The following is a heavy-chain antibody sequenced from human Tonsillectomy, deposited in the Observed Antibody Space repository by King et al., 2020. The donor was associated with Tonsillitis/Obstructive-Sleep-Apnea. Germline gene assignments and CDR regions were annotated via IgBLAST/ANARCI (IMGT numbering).Heavy chain of an antibody. J-gene: IGHJ6*03. CDR3: ARGGIVVVRHYYYMDV. Sequence: VQLQQWGAGLLKPSETLSLHCAVSGGSFSGYYWSWIRQPPGKGLEWIGEINHSGSTNYNPSLKSRVTISVDTSKNQFSLKLSSVTAADTAVYYCARGGIVVVRHYYYMDVWGKGTTVTVSS. CDR1: GGSFSGYY. V-gene: IGHV4-34*01. CDR2: INHSGST. D-gene: IGHD2-2*01.